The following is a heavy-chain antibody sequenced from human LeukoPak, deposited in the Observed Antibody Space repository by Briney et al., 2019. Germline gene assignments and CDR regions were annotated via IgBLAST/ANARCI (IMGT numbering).Heavy chain of an antibody. V-gene: IGHV4-38-2*02. CDR2: LYHGEKT. D-gene: IGHD3-16*01. CDR1: GYSISSGYY. J-gene: IGHJ3*02. CDR3: ARSGFGVNAFDI. Sequence: SETLSLTCTVSGYSISSGYYWGWIRPPPGKGLEWFGSLYHGEKTYYNPSLKSRVSMSEDTSNNHFSLRLSSVTAADTAVYYCARSGFGVNAFDIWGQGTMVTVSS.